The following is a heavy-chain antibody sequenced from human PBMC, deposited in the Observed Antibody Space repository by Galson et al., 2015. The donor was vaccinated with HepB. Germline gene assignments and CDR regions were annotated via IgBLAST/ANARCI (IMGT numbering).Heavy chain of an antibody. D-gene: IGHD3-3*01. V-gene: IGHV3-48*01. J-gene: IGHJ6*02. Sequence: SLRLSCAASGFTFSRYSMNWVRQAPGKGLEWVSYISSSSSTIYYADSVKGRFTISRDNAKNSLYLQMNSLRAEDTAVYYCARTGGTDYDFWSGVRHYYYGMDVWGQGTTVTVSS. CDR3: ARTGGTDYDFWSGVRHYYYGMDV. CDR2: ISSSSSTI. CDR1: GFTFSRYS.